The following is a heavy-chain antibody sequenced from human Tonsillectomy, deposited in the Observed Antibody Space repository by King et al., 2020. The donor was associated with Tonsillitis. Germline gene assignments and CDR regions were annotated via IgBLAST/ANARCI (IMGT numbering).Heavy chain of an antibody. CDR2: INPNTGVT. Sequence: GQLVQSGADLKKPGASVKVSCKASGYIFSDYYIHWVRQAPGQGLEWMGCINPNTGVTAYAQKFQGRVIVSRDTFISAAYMELSRLRSDDAAVYYCARGDFSHFSIDSWGQGSLVTVSS. CDR3: ARGDFSHFSIDS. V-gene: IGHV1-2*02. J-gene: IGHJ4*02. CDR1: GYIFSDYY. D-gene: IGHD3-3*02.